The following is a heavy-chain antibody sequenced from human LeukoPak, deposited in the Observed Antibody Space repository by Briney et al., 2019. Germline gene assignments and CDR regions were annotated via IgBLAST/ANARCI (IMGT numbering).Heavy chain of an antibody. CDR3: AKVGWFGEFFDY. V-gene: IGHV3-74*01. CDR2: INSGGTVT. Sequence: GGSLRLSCAASGFTFSDFWMHWVRQAPGKGLVWVSRINSGGTVTNYADSVKGRLTISRDNSKNTLYLQMNSLRAEDTAVYYCAKVGWFGEFFDYWGQGTLVTVSS. J-gene: IGHJ4*02. D-gene: IGHD3-10*01. CDR1: GFTFSDFW.